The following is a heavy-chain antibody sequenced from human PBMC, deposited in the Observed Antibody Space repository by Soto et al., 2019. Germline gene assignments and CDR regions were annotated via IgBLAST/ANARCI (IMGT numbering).Heavy chain of an antibody. V-gene: IGHV3-33*01. CDR2: IWHDGKNK. J-gene: IGHJ4*02. Sequence: QVQVVESGGGVVQPGRSMRLSCAASGFTFSNFGMHWVRQAPGKGLEWVAVIWHDGKNKYYADSAEGRFTISRDNSKNTLYLQLNSLRAEDTAVYYCASDPGQDEAMDYCGPGTLVTVSS. CDR3: ASDPGQDEAMDY. CDR1: GFTFSNFG.